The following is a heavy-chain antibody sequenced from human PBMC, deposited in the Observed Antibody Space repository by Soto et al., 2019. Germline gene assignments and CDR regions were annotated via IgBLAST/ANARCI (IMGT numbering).Heavy chain of an antibody. CDR3: AKDFQYYYGSGSFDS. J-gene: IGHJ4*02. D-gene: IGHD3-10*01. CDR1: GFIFDDYA. Sequence: EVQLVESGGGLVQPGRSLRLSCAASGFIFDDYAMHWVRQAPGKGLEWVSGISWNSGRIDYADSVKGRFTISRDNAKNSLYLQMNSLRAEDTALYYCAKDFQYYYGSGSFDSWGQGTLVTVSS. CDR2: ISWNSGRI. V-gene: IGHV3-9*01.